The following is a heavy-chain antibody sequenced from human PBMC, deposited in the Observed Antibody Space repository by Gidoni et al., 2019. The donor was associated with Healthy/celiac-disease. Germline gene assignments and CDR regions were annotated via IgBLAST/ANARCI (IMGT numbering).Heavy chain of an antibody. J-gene: IGHJ4*02. CDR1: GYSFTSSW. Sequence: VQLVRSGAEVKKPGAYLKISCQGSGYSFTSSWIGWVSQMPGKGLEWVGVIYPGDSDTRYSPSFQGQLTTSADKSTTTPYLQGSSLKASDTAMYYCARHSTVTGQGDYWCQGTLVTVSS. V-gene: IGHV5-51*01. CDR3: ARHSTVTGQGDY. CDR2: IYPGDSDT. D-gene: IGHD4-17*01.